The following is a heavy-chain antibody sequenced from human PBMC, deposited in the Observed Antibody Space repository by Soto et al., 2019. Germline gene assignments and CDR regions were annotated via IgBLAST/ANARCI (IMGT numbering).Heavy chain of an antibody. V-gene: IGHV4-59*02. Sequence: QVQLQESGPGLVRPSETLSLTCTVSGGSVNSYYRSWIRQTPGKGPEWIGYIFYSGSTNSNPSLKSRASMSVDMSKNQFSLRLSSLTAAATAVYYCARVFPSYCGGDCAYFDSWGQGILVTVSS. CDR3: ARVFPSYCGGDCAYFDS. CDR2: IFYSGST. CDR1: GGSVNSYY. J-gene: IGHJ4*02. D-gene: IGHD2-21*02.